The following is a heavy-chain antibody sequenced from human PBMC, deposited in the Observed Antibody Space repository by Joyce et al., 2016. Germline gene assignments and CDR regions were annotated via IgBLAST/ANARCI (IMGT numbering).Heavy chain of an antibody. J-gene: IGHJ4*02. V-gene: IGHV4-31*03. CDR2: IYHRGST. Sequence: QVQLQESGPGLVKPSQTLSLTCTVSGDSVNSGSHYWSWFRQLPEKGLGWIGYIYHRGSTYYNPSLKSRLSMSIDTSENQFSVRLHSVTAADTAVYYCARGDSYDSSGYYWVYWGQGTLVTVSS. D-gene: IGHD3-22*01. CDR1: GDSVNSGSHY. CDR3: ARGDSYDSSGYYWVY.